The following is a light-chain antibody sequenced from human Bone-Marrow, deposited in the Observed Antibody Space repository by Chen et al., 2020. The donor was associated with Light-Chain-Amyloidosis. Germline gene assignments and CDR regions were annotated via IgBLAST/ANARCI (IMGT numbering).Light chain of an antibody. V-gene: IGLV2-14*01. CDR2: EVT. Sequence: QSALTQPASVSGSPGQSITISCTGTSSDVGGDNHVSWYQQHPDKAPKLMIYEVTNRPSWVPERFSGSKSDNTASLTISGLQTEDEADYFCSSYTIRNTLVFGSGTRVTVL. CDR1: SSDVGGDNH. J-gene: IGLJ1*01. CDR3: SSYTIRNTLV.